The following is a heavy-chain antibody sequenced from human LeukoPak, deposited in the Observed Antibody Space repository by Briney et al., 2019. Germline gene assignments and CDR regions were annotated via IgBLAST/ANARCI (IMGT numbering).Heavy chain of an antibody. J-gene: IGHJ4*02. V-gene: IGHV3-7*01. D-gene: IGHD3-10*01. CDR2: IDPDGSEK. CDR1: GFTFNSYW. Sequence: GGSLRLSCAASGFTFNSYWMSWVRQAPGKGPEWVANIDPDGSEKQYGDSVKGRFTTSRDNAKNSLYLQMNSLRAEDTAIYYCARIYYFGDNNWRYFDNWGQGTLVTVSS. CDR3: ARIYYFGDNNWRYFDN.